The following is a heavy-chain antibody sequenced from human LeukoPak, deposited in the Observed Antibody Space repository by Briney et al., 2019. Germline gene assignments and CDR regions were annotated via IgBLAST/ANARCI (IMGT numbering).Heavy chain of an antibody. D-gene: IGHD2-15*01. CDR1: GFTLSSYA. V-gene: IGHV3-30-3*01. Sequence: GGSLRLSCAASGFTLSSYAMHWVRQAPGKGLEWVAVISYDGSNKYYADSVKGRFTISRDNSKNTLYLQMNSLRAEDTAVYDCARETGGGLDYWGQGTLVTVSS. CDR3: ARETGGGLDY. CDR2: ISYDGSNK. J-gene: IGHJ4*02.